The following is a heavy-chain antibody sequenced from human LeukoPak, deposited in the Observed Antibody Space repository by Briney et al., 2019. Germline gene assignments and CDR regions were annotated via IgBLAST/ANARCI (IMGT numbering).Heavy chain of an antibody. Sequence: GASVKVSCKASGYTFSNYGITWVRQAPGQGLEWMGWISAHNGNTKYAQNLQGRVTMTTDTSTSTAYMELRRLTSDDTAVYYCARESYCSGGNCYSGAGDYWGQGTLVPVSS. CDR1: GYTFSNYG. J-gene: IGHJ4*02. V-gene: IGHV1-18*01. CDR3: ARESYCSGGNCYSGAGDY. D-gene: IGHD2-15*01. CDR2: ISAHNGNT.